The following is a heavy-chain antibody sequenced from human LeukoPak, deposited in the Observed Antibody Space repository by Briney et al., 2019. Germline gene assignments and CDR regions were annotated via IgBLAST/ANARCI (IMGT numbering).Heavy chain of an antibody. J-gene: IGHJ4*02. V-gene: IGHV4-4*07. D-gene: IGHD3-22*01. Sequence: SETLSLTCTVSGGSISSYYWSWIRQPAGKGLEWIGRIYTSGTTYYNPSLKSRVTISVDTSKNQFSLKLSSVTAADTAVYYCATYDSSGPLGPYFDYWGQGTLVTVSS. CDR3: ATYDSSGPLGPYFDY. CDR1: GGSISSYY. CDR2: IYTSGTT.